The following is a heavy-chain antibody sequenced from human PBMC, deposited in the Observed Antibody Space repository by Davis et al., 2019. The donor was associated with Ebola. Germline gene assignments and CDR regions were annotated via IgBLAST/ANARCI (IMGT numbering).Heavy chain of an antibody. CDR3: ARGDSYYDPSGYYAGPEAPDH. CDR2: MYYSGST. CDR1: GGSIYSSSYY. V-gene: IGHV4-39*07. J-gene: IGHJ4*02. Sequence: MPGGSLRLSCTVSGGSIYSSSYYWGWIRQPPGKGLEWIGSMYYSGSTYYKPSLKSRVTISVDTSKNQFSLKLTSVTAADTAVYYCARGDSYYDPSGYYAGPEAPDHWGQGTLVSVSS. D-gene: IGHD3-22*01.